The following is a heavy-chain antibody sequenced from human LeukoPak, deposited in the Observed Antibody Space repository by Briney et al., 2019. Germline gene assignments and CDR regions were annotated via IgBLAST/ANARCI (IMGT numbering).Heavy chain of an antibody. V-gene: IGHV3-30*18. D-gene: IGHD3-10*01. CDR3: AKEDYYGSGIVFDY. J-gene: IGHJ4*02. CDR2: ISYDGSNK. CDR1: GFTFSSYG. Sequence: GGSLRLSCAASGFTFSSYGMHWVRQAPGRGLEWVAVISYDGSNKYYADSVKGRFTISRDNSKNTLYLQMNSLRAEDTAVYYCAKEDYYGSGIVFDYWGQGTLVTVSS.